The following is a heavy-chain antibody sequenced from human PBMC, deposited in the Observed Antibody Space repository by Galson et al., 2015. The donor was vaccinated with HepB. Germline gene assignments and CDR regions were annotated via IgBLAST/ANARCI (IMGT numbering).Heavy chain of an antibody. CDR3: AKAGYYDSSGYYYYYYGMDV. D-gene: IGHD3-22*01. CDR1: GFTFSDYY. Sequence: SLRLSCAASGFTFSDYYMSWIRQAPGKGLEWVSYISSSGSTIYYADSVKGRFTISRDNAKNSLYLQMNSLRAEDTAVYYCAKAGYYDSSGYYYYYYGMDVWGQGTTVTVSS. J-gene: IGHJ6*02. V-gene: IGHV3-11*01. CDR2: ISSSGSTI.